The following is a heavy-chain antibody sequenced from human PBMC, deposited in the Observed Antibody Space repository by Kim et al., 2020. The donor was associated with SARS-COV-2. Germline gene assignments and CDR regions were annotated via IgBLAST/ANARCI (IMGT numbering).Heavy chain of an antibody. J-gene: IGHJ4*02. CDR2: SKT. CDR3: ARVPDYFDY. V-gene: IGHV5-51*01. Sequence: SKTRYSPSFQGQVTISADKSISTAYLQWSSLKASDTAMYYCARVPDYFDYWGQGTLVTVSS.